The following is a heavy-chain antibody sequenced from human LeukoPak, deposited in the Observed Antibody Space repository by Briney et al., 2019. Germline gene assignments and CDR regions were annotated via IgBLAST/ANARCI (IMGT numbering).Heavy chain of an antibody. J-gene: IGHJ6*03. CDR2: IYTSGST. CDR3: ARDRNAMVRGVISYYYYYMDV. CDR1: GGSISSYY. D-gene: IGHD3-10*01. V-gene: IGHV4-4*07. Sequence: PSETLSLTCTVSGGSISSYYWSWIRQPAGKGLEWIGRIYTSGSTNYNPSLKSRVTMSVDTSKNQFSLKLSSVTAADTAVYYCARDRNAMVRGVISYYYYYMDVWGKGTTVTISS.